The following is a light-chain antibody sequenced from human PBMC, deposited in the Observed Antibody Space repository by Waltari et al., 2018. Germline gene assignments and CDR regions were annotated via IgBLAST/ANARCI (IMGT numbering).Light chain of an antibody. CDR2: RAS. CDR3: QQYYVNPPT. J-gene: IGKJ1*01. V-gene: IGKV4-1*01. CDR1: QSVLHSGNNRNY. Sequence: DIVMTQSPHSLAVSLGERAPINCKSSQSVLHSGNNRNYLAWYHQEPGQAPKVLRYRASTRESGVPDRFSGRGSGTDFTLTISRLQAEDVAVYYCQQYYVNPPTFGQGTKVEIK.